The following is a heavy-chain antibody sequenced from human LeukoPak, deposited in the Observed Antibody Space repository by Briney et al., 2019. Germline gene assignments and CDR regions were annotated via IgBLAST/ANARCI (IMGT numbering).Heavy chain of an antibody. CDR3: TTDLYYDFWSGYHVSSDY. D-gene: IGHD3-3*01. J-gene: IGHJ4*02. CDR1: GFTFSNAW. V-gene: IGHV3-15*07. Sequence: GGSLRLSCAASGFTFSNAWMNWVRQAPGKGLEWVGRIKSKTDGGTTDYAAPVKGRFTISRDDSKNTLYLQMNSLKTEDTAVYYCTTDLYYDFWSGYHVSSDYWGKGTLVTVSS. CDR2: IKSKTDGGTT.